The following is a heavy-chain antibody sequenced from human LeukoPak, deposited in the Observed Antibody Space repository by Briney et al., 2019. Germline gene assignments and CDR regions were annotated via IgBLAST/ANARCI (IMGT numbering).Heavy chain of an antibody. V-gene: IGHV3-23*01. CDR1: GFTFSTYA. J-gene: IGHJ4*02. Sequence: PGGSLRLSCAASGFTFSTYAMSWVRQAPGKGLEWVSHFGGSGGTIYYADSVKGRSTISRDNSKNTLYLQMNSLRAEDTAVYYCAKSDCGGDCHLLDYWGQGTLVTVSS. CDR2: FGGSGGTI. D-gene: IGHD2-21*02. CDR3: AKSDCGGDCHLLDY.